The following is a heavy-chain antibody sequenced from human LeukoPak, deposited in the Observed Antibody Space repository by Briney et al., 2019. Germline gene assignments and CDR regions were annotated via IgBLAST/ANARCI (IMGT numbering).Heavy chain of an antibody. Sequence: PGGSLRLSCAASGFTFRSYGMHWVRQATGKGLECVAKIKEDGSEKHYVDSVKGRFTISRDNAKNSLYLQMNSLRAEDTAVYYCARDYTGGWNDYWGQGSLVTVSS. CDR2: IKEDGSEK. CDR3: ARDYTGGWNDY. J-gene: IGHJ4*02. V-gene: IGHV3-7*01. CDR1: GFTFRSYG. D-gene: IGHD7-27*01.